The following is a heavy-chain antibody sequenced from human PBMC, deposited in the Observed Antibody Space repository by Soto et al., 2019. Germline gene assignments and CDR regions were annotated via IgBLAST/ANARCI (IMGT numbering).Heavy chain of an antibody. CDR3: ARKSSNFAYYYYSGMDV. V-gene: IGHV1-8*01. Sequence: VTVSCLAPGYPVTRSDINAVRQATGQGREWMGWMNPNSGNTGYSQKFQGRVTISVDTSKNQFSLKLSSVKAADTAVYYLARKSSNFAYYYYSGMDVWGQGTTVTVSS. J-gene: IGHJ6*02. CDR2: MNPNSGNT. CDR1: GYPVTRSD.